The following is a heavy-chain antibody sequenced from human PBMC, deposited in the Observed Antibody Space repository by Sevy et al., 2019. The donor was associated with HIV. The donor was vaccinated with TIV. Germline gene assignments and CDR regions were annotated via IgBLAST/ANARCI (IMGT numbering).Heavy chain of an antibody. D-gene: IGHD2-15*01. CDR2: IRNKVNSYTT. CDR3: ARVGRDVCKEGDY. CDR1: GFIFSDHY. J-gene: IGHJ4*02. Sequence: GGSLRLSCAPSGFIFSDHYMDWVRQAPGKGLEWVARIRNKVNSYTTEYAASVKGRFTISRDDSKNSLYLQMNSLKTEDTAVYYCARVGRDVCKEGDYWGQGTLVTVSS. V-gene: IGHV3-72*01.